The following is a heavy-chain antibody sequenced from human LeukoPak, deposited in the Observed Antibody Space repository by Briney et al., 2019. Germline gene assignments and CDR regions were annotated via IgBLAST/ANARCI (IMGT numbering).Heavy chain of an antibody. Sequence: SETLSLTCTVSGASVSSGSYSRNWIRQPPRKGVEWIGYMFYRGSTNYNPSLKSRVTISVDSSKNQFSLNLSSVTAAGTAVSYSARFHISPGFFDFWGQGTLVTVSS. CDR1: GASVSSGSYS. V-gene: IGHV4-61*01. D-gene: IGHD3-9*01. CDR3: ARFHISPGFFDF. J-gene: IGHJ4*02. CDR2: MFYRGST.